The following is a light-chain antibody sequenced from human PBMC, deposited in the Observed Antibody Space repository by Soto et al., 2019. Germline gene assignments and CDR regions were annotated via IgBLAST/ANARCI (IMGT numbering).Light chain of an antibody. V-gene: IGLV2-14*01. CDR1: SGDVGGFNY. Sequence: QSTLTQPASVSGSPGQSITISCTGTSGDVGGFNYVSWYQQLPGKAPKLLIYEVTRRPSGVSDRFSASKSGNTASLTISGLEAEDEADYYCSSFSGSTSLYVFGTGTKVTVL. CDR3: SSFSGSTSLYV. CDR2: EVT. J-gene: IGLJ1*01.